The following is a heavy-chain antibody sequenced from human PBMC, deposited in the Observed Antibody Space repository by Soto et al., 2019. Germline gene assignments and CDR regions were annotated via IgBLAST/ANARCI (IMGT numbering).Heavy chain of an antibody. J-gene: IGHJ4*02. D-gene: IGHD5-12*01. CDR2: SNPDGRTT. V-gene: IGHV3-74*01. CDR3: ARVMSGGYDFNF. Sequence: EVQLEESGGGLVQPGGSLRLSCAASGFTLSSYWMHWVRQAPGKGLVWVSRSNPDGRTTSHADSVEGRFTISRDNAKNTLYLEMNDLRVEDTAVYYCARVMSGGYDFNFWGQGTLVTVSS. CDR1: GFTLSSYW.